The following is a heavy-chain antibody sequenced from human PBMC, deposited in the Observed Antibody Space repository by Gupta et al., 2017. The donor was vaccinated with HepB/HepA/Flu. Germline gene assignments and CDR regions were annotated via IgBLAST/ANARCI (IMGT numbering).Heavy chain of an antibody. CDR2: IKQGGSWK. J-gene: IGHJ3*01. CDR3: AGSSCSSSRAFEF. CDR1: GFTFSSHW. V-gene: IGHV3-7*01. D-gene: IGHD6-13*01. Sequence: EVQLVESGGGLVQPGGSLRLSCAASGFTFSSHWMNWVRQAPGKGLELVAKIKQGGSWKKVVGLVKGRFTNSKDQAKDSLVPPKGRLGAEDPGVYYCAGSSCSSSRAFEFWGQGTMVTVSS.